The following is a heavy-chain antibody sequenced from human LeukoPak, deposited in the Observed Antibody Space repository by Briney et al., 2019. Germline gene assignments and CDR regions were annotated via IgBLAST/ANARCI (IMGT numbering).Heavy chain of an antibody. J-gene: IGHJ4*02. CDR1: GGTFSSYA. CDR3: AAWVRGVIITKLGVDY. D-gene: IGHD3-10*01. Sequence: GASVKVSCKASGGTFSSYAISWVRQAPGQGLEWMGGIIPIFGTANYAQKFQGRVTITADESTSTAYMELSSLRSEDTAVYYCAAWVRGVIITKLGVDYWGQGALVTVSS. V-gene: IGHV1-69*13. CDR2: IIPIFGTA.